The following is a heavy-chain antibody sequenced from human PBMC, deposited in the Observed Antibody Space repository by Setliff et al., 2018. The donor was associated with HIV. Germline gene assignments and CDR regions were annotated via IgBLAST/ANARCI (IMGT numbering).Heavy chain of an antibody. D-gene: IGHD2-8*01. CDR2: ITDDGTA. Sequence: PSETLSLTCAVYGGSLTNYYWSWIRQSPGKGLEWIGEITDDGTATYTSSLKGRVTISLDTSKKQLSLKVTSVTAADTAIYYCARGRSCESDWCWLYYNYYYGMDVWAQGTAVTVSS. V-gene: IGHV4-34*01. J-gene: IGHJ6*02. CDR1: GGSLTNYY. CDR3: ARGRSCESDWCWLYYNYYYGMDV.